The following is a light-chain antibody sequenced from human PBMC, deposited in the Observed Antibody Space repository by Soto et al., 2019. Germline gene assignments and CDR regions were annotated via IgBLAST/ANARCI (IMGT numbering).Light chain of an antibody. J-gene: IGKJ1*01. CDR2: AAS. CDR1: QGISNY. CDR3: QKYNSAPRT. Sequence: DIQMTQSPSSLASSVVDRVTITCRASQGISNYLAWYQQKPGKVPKLLIYAASTLQSGVPSRFSGSGSGTDFTLTISSLQPEDVATYYCQKYNSAPRTFGQGTKVDIK. V-gene: IGKV1-27*01.